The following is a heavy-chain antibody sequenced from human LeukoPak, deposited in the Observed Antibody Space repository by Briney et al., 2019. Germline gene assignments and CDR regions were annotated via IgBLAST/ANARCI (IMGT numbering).Heavy chain of an antibody. D-gene: IGHD4-4*01. CDR3: AKVTTTVYDY. V-gene: IGHV3-21*04. CDR2: ISSSSSYI. Sequence: GGSLRLSCAASGFTFSSYSMNWVRQAPGKGLEWVSSISSSSSYIYYADSVKGRFTISRDNSKNTLYLQMNSLRAEDTAVYYCAKVTTTVYDYWGQGTLVTVSS. CDR1: GFTFSSYS. J-gene: IGHJ4*02.